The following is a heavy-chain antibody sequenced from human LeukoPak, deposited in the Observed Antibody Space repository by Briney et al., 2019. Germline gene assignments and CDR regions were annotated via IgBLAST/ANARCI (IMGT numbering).Heavy chain of an antibody. J-gene: IGHJ4*02. CDR3: ARAMTRVTTFDS. CDR2: FYSDGST. Sequence: GGSLRLSCVASGFIFSDNYMSWVRQAPGKGLEWVSAFYSDGSTYYVDSVKGRFIISRDDSKNTVYLQMNSLRVEDTAIYYCARAMTRVTTFDSWGQGTLVTVSS. V-gene: IGHV3-53*01. CDR1: GFIFSDNY. D-gene: IGHD4-17*01.